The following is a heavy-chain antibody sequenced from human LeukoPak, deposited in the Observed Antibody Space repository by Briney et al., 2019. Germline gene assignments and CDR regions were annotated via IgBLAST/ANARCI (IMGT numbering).Heavy chain of an antibody. J-gene: IGHJ4*02. CDR1: GFTFGDYA. V-gene: IGHV3-49*04. CDR3: TRDQTPYY. Sequence: GGSLRLSCTASGFTFGDYAMTWVRQAPGKGLEWVGFIRSKIYGGTPEYAASVKGRFTISRDDSKGIAYLQMDSLKTEDTAVYYCTRDQTPYYWGQGTLATVSS. CDR2: IRSKIYGGTP.